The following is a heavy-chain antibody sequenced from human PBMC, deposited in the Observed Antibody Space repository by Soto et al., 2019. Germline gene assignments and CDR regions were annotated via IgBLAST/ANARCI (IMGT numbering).Heavy chain of an antibody. J-gene: IGHJ4*02. D-gene: IGHD6-6*01. V-gene: IGHV4-61*01. CDR3: ARDARNRASFDY. CDR2: IYYSGST. Sequence: PSETLSLTCTVSGGSVSSGSYYWSWIRQPPGKGLEWIGYIYYSGSTNYNPSLKSRVTISVDTSKNQFSLKLSSVTAADTAVYYCARDARNRASFDYWGQGTLVTVSS. CDR1: GGSVSSGSYY.